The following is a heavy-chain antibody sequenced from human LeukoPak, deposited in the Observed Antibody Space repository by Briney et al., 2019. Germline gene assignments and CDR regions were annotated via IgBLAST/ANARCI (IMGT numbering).Heavy chain of an antibody. V-gene: IGHV1-2*02. Sequence: ASVKVSCKASGYTFTGYYMHWVRQAPGQGLEWMGWINPNSGGTNYAQKFQGRVTMTRDTSISTAYMELSRLRSDDTAVYYCARDGGMTTVTTVSDYWGQGTLVTVSS. CDR1: GYTFTGYY. CDR3: ARDGGMTTVTTVSDY. D-gene: IGHD4-11*01. CDR2: INPNSGGT. J-gene: IGHJ4*02.